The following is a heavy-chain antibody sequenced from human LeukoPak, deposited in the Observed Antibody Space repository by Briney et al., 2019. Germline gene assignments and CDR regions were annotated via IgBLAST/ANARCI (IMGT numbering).Heavy chain of an antibody. CDR1: GFDFSSYG. Sequence: GGSLRLSCEASGFDFSSYGMSWVRQAPGKGLEWVSVISGSGGSTYYADSVKGRFTISRDNSKNTLYLQMNSLRAEDTAVYYCAKKSRGSGSYYGDYWGQGILVTVSS. CDR3: AKKSRGSGSYYGDY. D-gene: IGHD3-10*01. J-gene: IGHJ4*02. CDR2: ISGSGGST. V-gene: IGHV3-23*01.